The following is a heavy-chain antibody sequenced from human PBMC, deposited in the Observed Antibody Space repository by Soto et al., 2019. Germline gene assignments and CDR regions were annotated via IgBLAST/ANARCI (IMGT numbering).Heavy chain of an antibody. J-gene: IGHJ5*02. CDR3: ARDQDSSESYWFDP. V-gene: IGHV3-21*01. Sequence: EVQLVESGGGLVKPGGSLRLSCAASGFTFSSYSMNWVRQAPGKGLEWVSSISSSSSYIYYADSVKGRFTISRDNAKNSLYLQMNSLRAEDTAVYYCARDQDSSESYWFDPWGQGTLVTVSS. CDR2: ISSSSSYI. D-gene: IGHD3-22*01. CDR1: GFTFSSYS.